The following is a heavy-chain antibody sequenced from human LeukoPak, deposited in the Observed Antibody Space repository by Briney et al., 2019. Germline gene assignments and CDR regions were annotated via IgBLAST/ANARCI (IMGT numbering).Heavy chain of an antibody. CDR2: ISGSGGST. D-gene: IGHD3-3*01. CDR3: AKDPLEWSPFGWFDP. CDR1: GFTFSSYA. V-gene: IGHV3-23*01. J-gene: IGHJ5*02. Sequence: PGGSLRLSCAASGFTFSSYAMSWVRQAPGKGLEWVSAISGSGGSTYYADSVKGRFTTSRDNSKNTLYLQMNSLRAEDTAVYYCAKDPLEWSPFGWFDPWGQGTLVTVSS.